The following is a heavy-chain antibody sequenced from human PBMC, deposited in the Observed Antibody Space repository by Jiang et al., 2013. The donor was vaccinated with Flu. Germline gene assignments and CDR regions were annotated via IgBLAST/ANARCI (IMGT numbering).Heavy chain of an antibody. V-gene: IGHV3-30*02. D-gene: IGHD6-13*01. J-gene: IGHJ4*02. CDR3: AKVGVAAAGNFDY. Sequence: FTISRDNSKNTLYLQMNSLRAEDTAVYYCAKVGVAAAGNFDYWGQGTLVTVSS.